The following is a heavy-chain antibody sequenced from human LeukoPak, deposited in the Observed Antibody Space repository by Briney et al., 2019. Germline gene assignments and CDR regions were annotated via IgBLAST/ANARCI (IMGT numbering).Heavy chain of an antibody. CDR2: IQYDGSNE. J-gene: IGHJ4*02. CDR3: ARAGPSSSWHQFDY. Sequence: GGSLRLSCAASGFSFSSYGMHWVRQAPGKGLEWVAYIQYDGSNEQYADSVKGRFSISRDNSKNTLYLQMNSLRAEDTAVYYCARAGPSSSWHQFDYWGQGTLVTVSS. CDR1: GFSFSSYG. D-gene: IGHD6-13*01. V-gene: IGHV3-30*02.